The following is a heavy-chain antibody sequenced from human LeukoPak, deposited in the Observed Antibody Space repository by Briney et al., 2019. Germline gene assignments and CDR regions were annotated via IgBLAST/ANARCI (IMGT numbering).Heavy chain of an antibody. CDR1: GFTFTNDF. Sequence: GGSLRLSCAASGFTFTNDFMTWVRQAPGKGLEWVANMKVDGTDIHYVDSVKGRFTISSDNARNSLYLQMNSLRAEDTAVYYCARYPFDYWGQGTLVTVSS. V-gene: IGHV3-7*03. J-gene: IGHJ4*02. CDR2: MKVDGTDI. CDR3: ARYPFDY.